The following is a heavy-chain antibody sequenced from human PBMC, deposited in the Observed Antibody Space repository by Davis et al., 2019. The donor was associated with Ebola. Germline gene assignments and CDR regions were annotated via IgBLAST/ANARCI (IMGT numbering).Heavy chain of an antibody. Sequence: GESLKISCAASGFIVTNNYFSWVRQAPGKGLEWVSVIYAGGSTYYADSTKGRFTISRVSSKNSLYLQINDLTLEDSAMYYCARGGGPYVAALEDWGQGTMVTVSS. D-gene: IGHD1-26*01. J-gene: IGHJ3*01. CDR2: IYAGGST. V-gene: IGHV3-66*01. CDR3: ARGGGPYVAALED. CDR1: GFIVTNNY.